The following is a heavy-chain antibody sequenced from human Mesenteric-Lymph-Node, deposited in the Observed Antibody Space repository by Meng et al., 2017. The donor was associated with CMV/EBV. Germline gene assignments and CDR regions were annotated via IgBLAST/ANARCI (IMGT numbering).Heavy chain of an antibody. V-gene: IGHV3-23*01. CDR1: GFTFTDFA. Sequence: GESLKISCAASGFTFTDFAMDWVRQAPGKGLEWVSAILSDGRAYYADSVKGRFTISRDNSKDMLYLQMDSLRVEDTAVYYCARDRSAAGYFDFWGQGTTVTVSS. CDR3: ARDRSAAGYFDF. D-gene: IGHD6-25*01. CDR2: ILSDGRA. J-gene: IGHJ4*03.